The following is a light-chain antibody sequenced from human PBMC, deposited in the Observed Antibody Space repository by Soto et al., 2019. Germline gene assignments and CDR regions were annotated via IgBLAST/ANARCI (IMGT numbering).Light chain of an antibody. J-gene: IGLJ7*01. Sequence: QSVLTQPRSVSGSPGQSVTISCTGAGSDVSGYNFLSWYQQYPGKAPKVIIYDVNKRPSGVPDRFSGSKSGKAASLTISGLQAEDEADYYCSSFTTSRFYVFGPGTQLTVL. V-gene: IGLV2-11*01. CDR1: GSDVSGYNF. CDR2: DVN. CDR3: SSFTTSRFYV.